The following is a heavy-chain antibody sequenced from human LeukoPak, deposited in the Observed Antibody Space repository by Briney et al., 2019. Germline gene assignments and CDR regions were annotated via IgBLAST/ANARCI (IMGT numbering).Heavy chain of an antibody. CDR2: IYYSGST. J-gene: IGHJ3*02. Sequence: SETLSLTCTLSGGSVSSSRFHWGWIRQPPGKGLEWIGNIYYSGSTSYKPSLKSRVTMSLDAPKNQFSLTLRSLTAADTAVYFCASPSGSAFD. CDR3: ASPSGSAFD. D-gene: IGHD3-10*01. V-gene: IGHV4-39*07. CDR1: GGSVSSSRFH.